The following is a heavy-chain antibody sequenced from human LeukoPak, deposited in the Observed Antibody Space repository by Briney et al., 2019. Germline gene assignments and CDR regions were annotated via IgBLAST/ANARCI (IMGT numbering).Heavy chain of an antibody. J-gene: IGHJ4*02. CDR1: GFTVSSNE. V-gene: IGHV3-38-3*01. CDR3: AKPPTYYDFWSGYLQD. D-gene: IGHD3-3*01. Sequence: QPGGSLRLSCAASGFTVSSNEMSWVRQAPGKGLEWVSSISGGSTYYADSRKGRFTISRDNSKNTLYLQMNRLRAEDTAVYYCAKPPTYYDFWSGYLQDWGQGTLVTVSS. CDR2: ISGGST.